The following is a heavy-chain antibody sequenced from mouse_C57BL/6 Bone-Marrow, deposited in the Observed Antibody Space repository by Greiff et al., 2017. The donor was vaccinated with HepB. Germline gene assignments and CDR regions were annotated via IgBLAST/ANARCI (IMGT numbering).Heavy chain of an antibody. V-gene: IGHV5-15*01. CDR3: ARLPFSDSYYEDYYAMDD. CDR1: GFTFSDYG. Sequence: EVMLVESGGGLVQPGGSLKLSCAASGFTFSDYGMAWVRQAPRKGPEWVAFISNLAYSIYYADTVTGRFTISRENAKNTLYLEMSSLRSEDTAMYYCARLPFSDSYYEDYYAMDDWGQGTSVTVSS. J-gene: IGHJ4*01. D-gene: IGHD2-12*01. CDR2: ISNLAYSI.